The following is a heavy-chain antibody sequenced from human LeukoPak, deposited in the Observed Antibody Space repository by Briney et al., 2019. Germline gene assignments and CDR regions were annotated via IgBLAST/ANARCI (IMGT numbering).Heavy chain of an antibody. Sequence: PSETLSLTCTVSGGSISSSSYYWGWIRQPPGKGLEWIGSIYYSGSTYYNPSLKSRVTMSVDTSKNQFSLKLSSVTAADTAVYYCARDTGYYYGDYYYYYYMDVWGKGTTVTVSS. V-gene: IGHV4-39*07. J-gene: IGHJ6*03. CDR1: GGSISSSSYY. D-gene: IGHD3-22*01. CDR2: IYYSGST. CDR3: ARDTGYYYGDYYYYYYMDV.